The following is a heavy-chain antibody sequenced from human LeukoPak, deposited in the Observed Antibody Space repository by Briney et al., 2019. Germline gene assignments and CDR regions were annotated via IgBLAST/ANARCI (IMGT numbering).Heavy chain of an antibody. CDR1: GVTLSTYA. D-gene: IGHD1-26*01. V-gene: IGHV3-23*01. CDR2: ISSSGSGDNT. Sequence: GGSLRLSCAASGVTLSTYAMSWARQAPGKGLEWVSGISSSGSGDNTYYADSVKGRFTISRDSSKNTLFLHMNTLRAEDTAIYYCAKDRTVGASYWCFDLWGRGTLVTVSS. J-gene: IGHJ2*01. CDR3: AKDRTVGASYWCFDL.